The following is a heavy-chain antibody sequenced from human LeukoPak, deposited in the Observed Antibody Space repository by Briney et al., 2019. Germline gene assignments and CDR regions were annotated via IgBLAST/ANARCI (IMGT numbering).Heavy chain of an antibody. V-gene: IGHV3-7*01. D-gene: IGHD6-13*01. Sequence: GGSLRLSCAASGFTFSYNWMSWVRQAAGKGLEWVANINPDGSTKLYVGSGRGRLHISRDNAQNSLYLDMNSLRVDDTAVYYCARGDSSTGWWFDPWGQGARVTVSS. CDR3: ARGDSSTGWWFDP. CDR1: GFTFSYNW. J-gene: IGHJ5*02. CDR2: INPDGSTK.